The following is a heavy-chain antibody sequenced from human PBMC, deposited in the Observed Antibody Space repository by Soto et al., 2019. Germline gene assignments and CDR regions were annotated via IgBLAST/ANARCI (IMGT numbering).Heavy chain of an antibody. Sequence: SETLSLTCTVSGGSISSGDYYWSWIRQPPGKGLEWIGYIYYSGSTYYNPSLKSRVTISVDTSKNQFSLKLSSVTAADTAVYYCARESRIKDLGVTEPFDYWGQGTLVTVSS. J-gene: IGHJ4*01. D-gene: IGHD4-4*01. CDR2: IYYSGST. CDR3: ARESRIKDLGVTEPFDY. V-gene: IGHV4-30-4*01. CDR1: GGSISSGDYY.